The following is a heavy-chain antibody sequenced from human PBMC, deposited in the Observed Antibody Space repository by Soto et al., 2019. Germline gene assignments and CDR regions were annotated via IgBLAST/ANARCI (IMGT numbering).Heavy chain of an antibody. V-gene: IGHV1-8*01. CDR1: GYTFTSYD. CDR3: ARRTIAYWYFDL. CDR2: MNGNSGNT. Sequence: QVQLVQSGAEVKKPGASVKVSCKASGYTFTSYDINWVRQATGQGLEWMGWMNGNSGNTGYAQKLQGRVTMTRDTSMSTAYMELSSLTSEDTAVYYCARRTIAYWYFDLWGRGTLVTVSS. J-gene: IGHJ2*01. D-gene: IGHD1-1*01.